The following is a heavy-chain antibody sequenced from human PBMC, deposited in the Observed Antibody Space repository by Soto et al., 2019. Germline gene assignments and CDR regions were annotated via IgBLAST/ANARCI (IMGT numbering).Heavy chain of an antibody. Sequence: QVQLVQSGAEVKKPGSSVKVSCKASGGTFSSYAISWVRQAPGQGLEWMGGIIPIFGTANYAQKFQGRVTITADESTSTAYMELSSLRSEDTAVYYCARERPITMIAGDAFDIWGQGTMVTVSS. D-gene: IGHD3-22*01. J-gene: IGHJ3*02. CDR1: GGTFSSYA. V-gene: IGHV1-69*12. CDR3: ARERPITMIAGDAFDI. CDR2: IIPIFGTA.